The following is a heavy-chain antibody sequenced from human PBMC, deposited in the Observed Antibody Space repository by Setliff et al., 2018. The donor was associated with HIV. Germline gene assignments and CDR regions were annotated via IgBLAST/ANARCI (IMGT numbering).Heavy chain of an antibody. V-gene: IGHV3-20*04. CDR2: ITGSGGST. J-gene: IGHJ3*02. CDR1: GFSFRSYA. Sequence: GGSLRLSCKASGFSFRSYAMSWVRQAPGKGLEWVSGITGSGGSTGYVDSVKGRFTISRDNAKNCLYLQMNSLRAEDTAFYYCARVDATDEAFGMWGQGTMVTVSS. CDR3: ARVDATDEAFGM.